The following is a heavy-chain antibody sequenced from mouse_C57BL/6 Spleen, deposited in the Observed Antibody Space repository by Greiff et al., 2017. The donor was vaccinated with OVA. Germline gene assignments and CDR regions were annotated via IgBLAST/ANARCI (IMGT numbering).Heavy chain of an antibody. CDR1: GFSFSGYA. Sequence: EVKVVESGGGLVKPGGSLKLSCAASGFSFSGYAMSWVRQTPGKRLEWVANISDGGGYSCYPDNVKGRFTFSRDNAKSKLYLQMSQLKSEDTAMYYCARESPGDYGSSYGFAYWGKGTLGTVAA. CDR2: ISDGGGYS. CDR3: ARESPGDYGSSYGFAY. V-gene: IGHV5-4*01. D-gene: IGHD1-1*01. J-gene: IGHJ3*01.